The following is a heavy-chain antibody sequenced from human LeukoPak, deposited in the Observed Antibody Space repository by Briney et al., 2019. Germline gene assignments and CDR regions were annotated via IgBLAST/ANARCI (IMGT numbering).Heavy chain of an antibody. J-gene: IGHJ4*02. CDR2: IYHSGST. CDR3: ARAFSSSSFYFNY. V-gene: IGHV4-59*01. D-gene: IGHD6-6*01. Sequence: SETLSLTCTVSGDSISTYYWNWIRQPPGTVLEWIGYIYHSGSTNYNPSLKSRVTTSVDTSKNQFSLKLSSVTAADTAVYYCARAFSSSSFYFNYWGQGTLVTVSS. CDR1: GDSISTYY.